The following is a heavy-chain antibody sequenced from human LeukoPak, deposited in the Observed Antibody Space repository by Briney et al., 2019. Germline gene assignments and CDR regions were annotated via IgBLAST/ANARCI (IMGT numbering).Heavy chain of an antibody. CDR1: GYTFTGYY. V-gene: IGHV1-2*02. Sequence: ASVKVSCKTSGYTFTGYYIHWVRQAPGQGLEWMGWINPNSGGTNYAQKFQGGVTMTRDTSISTAYMELSRLRSDDTAVYYCARVKLGELSFLHFDYWGQGTLVTVSS. CDR2: INPNSGGT. CDR3: ARVKLGELSFLHFDY. J-gene: IGHJ4*02. D-gene: IGHD3-16*02.